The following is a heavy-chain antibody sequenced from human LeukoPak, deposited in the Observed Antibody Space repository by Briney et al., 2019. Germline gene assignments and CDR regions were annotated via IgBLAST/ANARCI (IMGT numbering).Heavy chain of an antibody. CDR3: ARVDLGAAYFDY. D-gene: IGHD5-12*01. V-gene: IGHV4-4*07. Sequence: PSGTLSLPCTVSGGSISSYYWSWIGQPAGKGLEWIGRIYTSGSTGYNPSLESLVTMSVDTSKNQFSLKLSSVTAADAAVYYCARVDLGAAYFDYWGQGTLVTVSS. CDR1: GGSISSYY. J-gene: IGHJ4*02. CDR2: IYTSGST.